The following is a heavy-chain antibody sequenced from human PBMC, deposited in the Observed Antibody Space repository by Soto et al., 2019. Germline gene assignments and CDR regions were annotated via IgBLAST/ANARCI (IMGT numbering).Heavy chain of an antibody. CDR1: GVSISNSSYY. CDR2: IYYSGIT. CDR3: ARHGSN. J-gene: IGHJ4*02. Sequence: SETLSLTCTVTGVSISNSSYYWGWIRRPPGKGLEWIGTIYYSGITYYNPSLKSRVTISVDTSKNQFSLKLTSVTAADTAVYYCARHGSNWGQGTLVTVSS. V-gene: IGHV4-39*01.